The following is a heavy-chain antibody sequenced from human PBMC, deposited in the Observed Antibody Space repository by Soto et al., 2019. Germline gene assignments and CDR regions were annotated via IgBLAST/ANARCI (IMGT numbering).Heavy chain of an antibody. D-gene: IGHD4-17*01. CDR1: GGSVGIVGYY. CDR3: ASGLVTTLHY. Sequence: TLSHTCPVSGGSVGIVGYYWGGIRQPPGKGLEWIGPIYYSGSTYYNPSLKSRVTISVDRSKNQFSLKLSSVTAADTAVYYCASGLVTTLHYSGQGTPVTVS. V-gene: IGHV4-30-4*01. J-gene: IGHJ4*02. CDR2: IYYSGST.